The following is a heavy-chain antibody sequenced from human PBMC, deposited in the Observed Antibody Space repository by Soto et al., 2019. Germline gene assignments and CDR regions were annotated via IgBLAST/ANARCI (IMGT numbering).Heavy chain of an antibody. CDR3: ARSDRVFGRSIHWGYHFDH. D-gene: IGHD7-27*01. CDR1: GYAFSDYY. CDR2: INPSAGTT. J-gene: IGHJ4*02. Sequence: ASVKVSCKASGYAFSDYYIHWVRQAPGQGLEWMGIINPSAGTTAHAPNFQGSLTMTRDTSTSTGYMELHSLRPEETAVYYCARSDRVFGRSIHWGYHFDHWGKGTLVTVSS. V-gene: IGHV1-46*01.